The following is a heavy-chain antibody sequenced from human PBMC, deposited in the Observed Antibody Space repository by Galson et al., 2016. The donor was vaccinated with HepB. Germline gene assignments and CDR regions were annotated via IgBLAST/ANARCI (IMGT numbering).Heavy chain of an antibody. J-gene: IGHJ5*02. CDR3: SRELWDTVVVPSAPGLNWFDP. V-gene: IGHV3-7*03. CDR1: GFTFNNYW. Sequence: SLRLSCAASGFTFNNYWMSWVRQAPGKGLEWVATIKGDGSDKYYVDSVKGRFTISRDNAHTSVYLHMNSLRAEDTGLSYCSRELWDTVVVPSAPGLNWFDPWGQGTLSASPQ. CDR2: IKGDGSDK. D-gene: IGHD2-2*01.